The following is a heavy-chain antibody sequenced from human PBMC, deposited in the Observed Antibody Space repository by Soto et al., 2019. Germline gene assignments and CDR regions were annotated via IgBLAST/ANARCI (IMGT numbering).Heavy chain of an antibody. V-gene: IGHV1-3*01. CDR3: ARVDTAMVADY. D-gene: IGHD5-18*01. CDR1: GYTFTSYA. J-gene: IGHJ4*02. CDR2: INAGNGNT. Sequence: ASVKVSCKASGYTFTSYAMHWARQAPGQRLEWMGWINAGNGNTKYSQKFQGRVTITRDTSASTAYMELSSLRSEDTAVYYCARVDTAMVADYWGQRTLVTVSS.